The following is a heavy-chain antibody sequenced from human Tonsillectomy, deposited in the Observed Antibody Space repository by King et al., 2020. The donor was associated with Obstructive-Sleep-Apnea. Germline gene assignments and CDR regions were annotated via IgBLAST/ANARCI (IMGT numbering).Heavy chain of an antibody. V-gene: IGHV4-39*01. Sequence: LQLQESGPGLVKPSETLSLTCTVSGGSISSSTYYWGWIRQPPGKGLEWIGSINYSGSTYYNPSLKSRVTISVDTSKNQFSLKLSSVTAADTAVYYCARHGVNYHESGRYGWFDPWGQGTLVTVSS. CDR2: INYSGST. CDR3: ARHGVNYHESGRYGWFDP. J-gene: IGHJ5*02. CDR1: GGSISSSTYY. D-gene: IGHD3-10*01.